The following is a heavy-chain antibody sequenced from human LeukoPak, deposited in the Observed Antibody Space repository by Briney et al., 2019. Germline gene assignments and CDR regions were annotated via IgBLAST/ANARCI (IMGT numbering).Heavy chain of an antibody. CDR1: GYTFTTYF. V-gene: IGHV1-46*01. J-gene: IGHJ4*02. Sequence: ASVKVSCKTSGYTFTTYFLHWVRQAPGQGLEYMGIINPTGGTTIYAQRFQGRVTMTRDMSTSTVSMELSSLTSDDTAVYYCAKGVVVAPDVTPFDYWGQGTLVTVSS. CDR3: AKGVVVAPDVTPFDY. D-gene: IGHD2-2*01. CDR2: INPTGGTT.